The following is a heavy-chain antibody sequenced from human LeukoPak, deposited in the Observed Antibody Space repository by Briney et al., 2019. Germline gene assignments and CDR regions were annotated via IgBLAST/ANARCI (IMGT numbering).Heavy chain of an antibody. CDR1: GGSFSGYY. CDR2: INHSGST. J-gene: IGHJ6*03. CDR3: ARVQSFRGLLVVYAPTYYYYYMDV. Sequence: SETLSLTCAVYGGSFSGYYWSWIRQPPGKGLEWIGDINHSGSTNYNPSLKSRVTISVDTSKNQFSLKLSSVTAADTAVYYCARVQSFRGLLVVYAPTYYYYYMDVWGKGTTVTVSS. D-gene: IGHD2-8*02. V-gene: IGHV4-34*01.